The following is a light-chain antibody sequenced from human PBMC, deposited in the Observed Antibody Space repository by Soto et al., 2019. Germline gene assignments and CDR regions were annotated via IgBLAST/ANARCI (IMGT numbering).Light chain of an antibody. CDR1: SSNIGAGYD. V-gene: IGLV1-40*01. J-gene: IGLJ2*01. Sequence: QSVLTQPPSVSGAPGQRVTISCTGSSSNIGAGYDVHWYQRLPGTAPKLLIYGNSNRPSGVPDRFSGSKSGTSASLAITGLQAEDEADYYCQSYDSSLREVFGGGTKVTVL. CDR3: QSYDSSLREV. CDR2: GNS.